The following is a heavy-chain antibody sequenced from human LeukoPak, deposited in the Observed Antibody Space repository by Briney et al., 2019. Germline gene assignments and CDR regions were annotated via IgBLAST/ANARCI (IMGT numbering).Heavy chain of an antibody. CDR3: ARDDYYDSSGSQSNWYFDL. D-gene: IGHD3-22*01. Sequence: PSQTLSLTCTVSGGSISSGDYYWSWSRQPPGKGLEWIGYIYYSGSTYYNPSLKSRVTISVDTSKNQFSLKLSSVTAADTAVYYCARDDYYDSSGSQSNWYFDLWGRGALVTVSS. J-gene: IGHJ2*01. CDR2: IYYSGST. CDR1: GGSISSGDYY. V-gene: IGHV4-30-4*01.